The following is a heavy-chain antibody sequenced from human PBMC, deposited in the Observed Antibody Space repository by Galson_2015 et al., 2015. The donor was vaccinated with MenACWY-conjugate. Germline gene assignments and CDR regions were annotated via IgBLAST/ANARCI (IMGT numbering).Heavy chain of an antibody. J-gene: IGHJ6*02. D-gene: IGHD1-26*01. CDR3: ARHPPGGRGMDV. CDR1: GYSFTNYW. V-gene: IGHV5-51*01. CDR2: IDPHNSNT. Sequence: QSGAEVKKPGESLKISCKGSGYSFTNYWIGWVRQMPGRGLEWMGLIDPHNSNTRYSPSFQGPVAISADEAISTAFLQWSSLKASDTAMYYCARHPPGGRGMDVWGRGTTVTVSS.